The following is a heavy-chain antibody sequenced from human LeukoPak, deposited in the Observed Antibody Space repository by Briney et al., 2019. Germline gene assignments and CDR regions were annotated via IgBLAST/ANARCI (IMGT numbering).Heavy chain of an antibody. Sequence: GGSLRLSCAASGFTLSTYVMSWVRQAPGKGLEWVSATSGSGGSTYYADSVKGRFTISRDNSKNTLYLQMNSLRAEDTAVYYCAKTLKQWLAPFDYWGQGTLVTVSS. CDR1: GFTLSTYV. J-gene: IGHJ4*02. CDR2: TSGSGGST. D-gene: IGHD6-19*01. CDR3: AKTLKQWLAPFDY. V-gene: IGHV3-23*01.